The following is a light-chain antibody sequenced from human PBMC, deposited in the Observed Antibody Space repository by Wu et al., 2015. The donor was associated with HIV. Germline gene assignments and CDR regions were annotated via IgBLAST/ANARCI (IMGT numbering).Light chain of an antibody. CDR3: QQSYSAPRT. V-gene: IGKV3-20*01. J-gene: IGKJ3*01. CDR1: QSVSRNY. CDR2: GAS. Sequence: EIVLTQSPGTLSLSPGERATLSCRASQSVSRNYVAWYQQKPGQAPRLLIYGASSRASGIPDRFSGSGSGTDFTLTISRLEPEDFATYYCQQSYSAPRTFGPGTKVDIK.